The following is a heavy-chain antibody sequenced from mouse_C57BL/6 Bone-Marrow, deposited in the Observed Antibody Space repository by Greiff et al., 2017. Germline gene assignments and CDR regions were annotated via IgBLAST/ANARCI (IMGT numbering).Heavy chain of an antibody. J-gene: IGHJ4*01. CDR1: GYTFTSYW. V-gene: IGHV1-52*01. Sequence: QVQLQQSGAELVRPGSSVKLSCKASGYTFTSYWMHWVKQRPIQGLEWIGNIDPSDSETHYNQKFKDKATLTVDKSSSTAYMQLSSLTSEDSAVYYCARFGPITTPEENAMDYWGQGTSVTVSS. D-gene: IGHD1-2*01. CDR2: IDPSDSET. CDR3: ARFGPITTPEENAMDY.